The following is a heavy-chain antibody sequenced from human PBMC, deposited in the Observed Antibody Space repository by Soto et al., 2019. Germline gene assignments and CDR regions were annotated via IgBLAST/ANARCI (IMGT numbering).Heavy chain of an antibody. D-gene: IGHD2-15*01. CDR3: ARDLGGWPDY. CDR2: INPSGGST. CDR1: GYTFTSYY. J-gene: IGHJ4*02. V-gene: IGHV1-46*01. Sequence: EASVKVSCKASGYTFTSYYMHWVRHAPGQGLEWMGIINPSGGSTSYAQRFQGRVTMTRDTSTSTAYMELSSLRSEDTAVYYCARDLGGWPDYWGQGTLVTVSS.